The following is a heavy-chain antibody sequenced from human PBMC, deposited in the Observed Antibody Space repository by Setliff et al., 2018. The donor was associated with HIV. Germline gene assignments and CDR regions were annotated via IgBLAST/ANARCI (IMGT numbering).Heavy chain of an antibody. CDR3: TRELNGHTSSHYYFGLDV. J-gene: IGHJ6*02. D-gene: IGHD6-6*01. CDR1: GFTFSDYA. Sequence: QTGGSLRLSCAASGFTFSDYAMSWVRQAPGKGLEWVSAISGSGRGTYYADSVKGRFTISRGNSKNTLYLQVNSLRTEDTAVYYCTRELNGHTSSHYYFGLDVWGQGTTVTVSS. V-gene: IGHV3-23*01. CDR2: ISGSGRGT.